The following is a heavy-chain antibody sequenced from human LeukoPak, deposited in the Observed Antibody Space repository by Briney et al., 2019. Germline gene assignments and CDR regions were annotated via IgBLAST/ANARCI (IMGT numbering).Heavy chain of an antibody. CDR1: GYTFTGYY. V-gene: IGHV1-2*02. CDR2: INPNSGGT. J-gene: IGHJ6*02. CDR3: AREVTMIVVVITTSPYYGMDV. Sequence: ASVKVSCTASGYTFTGYYMHWVRQAPGQGLEWMGWINPNSGGTNYAQKFQGRVTMTRDTSISTAYMELSRLRSDDTAVYYCAREVTMIVVVITTSPYYGMDVWGQGTTVTVSS. D-gene: IGHD3-22*01.